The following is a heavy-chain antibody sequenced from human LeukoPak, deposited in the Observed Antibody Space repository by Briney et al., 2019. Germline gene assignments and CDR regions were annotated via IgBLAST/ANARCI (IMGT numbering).Heavy chain of an antibody. D-gene: IGHD3-10*01. CDR2: INLNRGGT. CDR3: ASGRRIRRFGEFPYYYMDV. J-gene: IGHJ6*03. Sequence: ASVKVSCKASGYTFTGYYMHWVRQAPGQGLEWMGWINLNRGGTNYAQKFQGRVTMTRDTSISTAYMELSRLRSDDTAVYCCASGRRIRRFGEFPYYYMDVWGKGTTVTVSS. CDR1: GYTFTGYY. V-gene: IGHV1-2*02.